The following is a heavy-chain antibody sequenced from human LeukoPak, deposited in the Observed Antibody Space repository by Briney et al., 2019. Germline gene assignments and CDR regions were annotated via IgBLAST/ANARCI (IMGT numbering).Heavy chain of an antibody. V-gene: IGHV4-61*02. CDR3: ARQTGSGLFILP. CDR2: IYSSGST. J-gene: IGHJ4*02. Sequence: PSQTLSLTCTVSGGSISSGSYYWSWIRQPAGKGLEWIGRIYSSGSTNYKYSLKSRVTISVDTAKNQFSLRLTSVTAADTAVYYCARQTGSGLFILPGGQGTLVTVSS. CDR1: GGSISSGSYY. D-gene: IGHD3/OR15-3a*01.